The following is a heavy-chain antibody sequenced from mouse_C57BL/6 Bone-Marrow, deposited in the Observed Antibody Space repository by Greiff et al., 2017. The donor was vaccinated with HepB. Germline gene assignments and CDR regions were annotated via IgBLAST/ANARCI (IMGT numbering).Heavy chain of an antibody. Sequence: QVQLQQPGPELVKPGASVKLSCKASGYTFTSYWMHWVKQRPGQGLEWIGNINPSNGGTNYNEKFKSKATLTVDKSSSTAYMQLSSLTSEDSAVYYCARWLLRTYAMDYWGQGTSVTVSS. CDR3: ARWLLRTYAMDY. D-gene: IGHD2-3*01. V-gene: IGHV1-53*01. J-gene: IGHJ4*01. CDR1: GYTFTSYW. CDR2: INPSNGGT.